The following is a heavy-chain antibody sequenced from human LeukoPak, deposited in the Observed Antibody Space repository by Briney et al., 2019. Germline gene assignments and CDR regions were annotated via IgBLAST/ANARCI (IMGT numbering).Heavy chain of an antibody. V-gene: IGHV4-39*07. CDR2: IYYSGST. Sequence: PSETLSLTCTVSGGSISSSSYYWGWIRQPPGKGLEWIGSIYYSGSTYYNPSLKSRVTISVDTSKNQFSLKLSSVTAADTAVYYCARDPSIAAADNWFDPWGQGTLVTVSS. CDR3: ARDPSIAAADNWFDP. D-gene: IGHD6-13*01. CDR1: GGSISSSSYY. J-gene: IGHJ5*02.